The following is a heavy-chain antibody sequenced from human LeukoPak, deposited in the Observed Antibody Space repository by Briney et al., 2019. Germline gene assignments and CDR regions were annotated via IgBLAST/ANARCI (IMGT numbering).Heavy chain of an antibody. CDR3: ARDQEWELLPSTTDY. CDR2: ISYDGSNK. Sequence: GGSLRLSCAASGFTFSSYSMNWVRQAPGKGPEWVAVISYDGSNKYYADSVKGRFTISRDNSKNTLYLQMNSLRAEDTAVYYCARDQEWELLPSTTDYWGQGTLVTVSS. J-gene: IGHJ4*02. V-gene: IGHV3-30*03. D-gene: IGHD1-26*01. CDR1: GFTFSSYS.